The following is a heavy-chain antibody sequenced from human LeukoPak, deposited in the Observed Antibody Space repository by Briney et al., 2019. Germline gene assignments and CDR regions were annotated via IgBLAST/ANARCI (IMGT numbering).Heavy chain of an antibody. D-gene: IGHD3-16*01. CDR2: IYTSGST. Sequence: SETLSLTCTVSSGSISTSNYYWSWIRQPAGKGLEWIGRIYTSGSTNYNPSLKSRVTMSVDTSKNQFSLKLSSVTAADTAVYYCARDRGLGWFDPWGQGTLVTVSS. CDR3: ARDRGLGWFDP. CDR1: SGSISTSNYY. V-gene: IGHV4-61*02. J-gene: IGHJ5*02.